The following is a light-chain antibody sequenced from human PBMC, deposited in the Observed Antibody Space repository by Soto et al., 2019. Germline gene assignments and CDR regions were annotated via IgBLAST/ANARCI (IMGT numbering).Light chain of an antibody. CDR2: DAS. Sequence: DIQMTQSPSSLSASVGDRVTISCQASQDIRHFLSWYQQRPGKAPKLLIFDASSLVTGVPSRFSGSGSGTDFTFTISSLQPEDIGTYYCQQHENPPITFGQGTRLQIK. CDR3: QQHENPPIT. J-gene: IGKJ5*01. V-gene: IGKV1-33*01. CDR1: QDIRHF.